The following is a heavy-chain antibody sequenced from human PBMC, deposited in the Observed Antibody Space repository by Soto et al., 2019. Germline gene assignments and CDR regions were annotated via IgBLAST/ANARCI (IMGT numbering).Heavy chain of an antibody. CDR1: GFTFTRYS. V-gene: IGHV3-21*06. CDR3: ARESEDLTSNFDY. CDR2: ISSTTNYI. Sequence: PGGSLRPSCAASGFTFTRYSMNWVRQAPGKWLEWVSSISSTTNYIYYVDSMKGRFTISRDNAKNSLYLEMNSLRAEDTAVYYCARESEDLTSNFDYWGQGTLVTVSS. J-gene: IGHJ4*02.